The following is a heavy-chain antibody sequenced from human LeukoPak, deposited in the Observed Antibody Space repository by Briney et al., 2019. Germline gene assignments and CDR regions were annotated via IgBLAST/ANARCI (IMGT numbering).Heavy chain of an antibody. J-gene: IGHJ4*02. CDR3: ARVPGSSTSCYTLDY. D-gene: IGHD2-2*02. Sequence: SQTLSLTCTVSGGSISSGGYYWSWIRQHPGKGLEWIGYIYYSGGTYYNPSLKSRVTISVDTSKNQFSLKLSSVTAADTAVYYCARVPGSSTSCYTLDYWGQGTLVTVSS. CDR1: GGSISSGGYY. V-gene: IGHV4-31*03. CDR2: IYYSGGT.